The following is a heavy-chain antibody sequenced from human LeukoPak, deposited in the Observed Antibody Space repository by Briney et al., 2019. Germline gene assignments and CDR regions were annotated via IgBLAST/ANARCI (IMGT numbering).Heavy chain of an antibody. D-gene: IGHD3-10*02. Sequence: GGSLRLSCAASGFTFSSYEMNWVRQAPGKGLEWVSYISSSGSTIYYADSVKGRFTISRDNAKNSLYLQMNSLRAEDTAVYYCAELGITMIGGVWGKGTTVTIYS. CDR2: ISSSGSTI. V-gene: IGHV3-48*03. CDR3: AELGITMIGGV. J-gene: IGHJ6*04. CDR1: GFTFSSYE.